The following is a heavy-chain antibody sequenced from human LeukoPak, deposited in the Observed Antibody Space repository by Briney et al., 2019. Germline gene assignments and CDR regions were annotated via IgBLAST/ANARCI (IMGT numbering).Heavy chain of an antibody. CDR3: ARDTYYDILTDPEDAFDI. D-gene: IGHD3-9*01. CDR1: GFTFSSYS. V-gene: IGHV3-21*01. J-gene: IGHJ3*02. Sequence: NPGGSLRLSCAASGFTFSSYSMNWVRQAPGKGLEWVSSISSSSSYIYYADSVKGRFTISRDNAKNSLYLQMNSLRAEDTAVYYCARDTYYDILTDPEDAFDIWGQGTMVTVSS. CDR2: ISSSSSYI.